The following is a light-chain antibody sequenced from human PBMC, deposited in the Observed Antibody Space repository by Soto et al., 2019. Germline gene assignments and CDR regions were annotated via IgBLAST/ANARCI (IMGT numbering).Light chain of an antibody. CDR3: CSYAGSYTLV. V-gene: IGLV2-11*01. J-gene: IGLJ2*01. CDR1: SSDVGGYNY. CDR2: DVS. Sequence: QSALTQPRSVSGSPGQSVTISCTGTSSDVGGYNYVSWYQQHPGKAPKLMIYDVSKRPSGVPDRFSGSKSGNTASLTISGLQAEDEADYYCCSYAGSYTLVFXGGTKVTVL.